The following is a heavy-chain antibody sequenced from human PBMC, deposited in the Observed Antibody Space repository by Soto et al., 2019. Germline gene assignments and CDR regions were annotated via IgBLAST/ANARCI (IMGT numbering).Heavy chain of an antibody. CDR2: INPDGTTT. Sequence: EVQLMESGGGLVQPGESLRLSCAASGFTFSSYWMHWVRQAPGKGLVWVSRINPDGTTTTYTDPVKGRFTISRDNAENTLYWQMNVLRAEDTALYFSARVAVGEYSIDPWGQGTLVIVSS. J-gene: IGHJ5*02. V-gene: IGHV3-74*01. D-gene: IGHD3-10*01. CDR1: GFTFSSYW. CDR3: ARVAVGEYSIDP.